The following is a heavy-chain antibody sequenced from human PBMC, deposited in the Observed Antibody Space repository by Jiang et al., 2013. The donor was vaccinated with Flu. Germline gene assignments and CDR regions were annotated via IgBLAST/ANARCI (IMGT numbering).Heavy chain of an antibody. CDR3: ARGSPDAEEFFVT. CDR2: IYWNDGK. J-gene: IGHJ5*02. D-gene: IGHD3-10*01. CDR1: GFSLDTAGEG. Sequence: KPTQTLTLTCTFSGFSLDTAGEGVGWIRQPPGKALEWLALIYWNDGKRYRPSLKSRLTVTKDTSINQVVLTVTNVDPVDTATYYCARGSPDAEEFFVTWGQGTLVTVSA. V-gene: IGHV2-5*01.